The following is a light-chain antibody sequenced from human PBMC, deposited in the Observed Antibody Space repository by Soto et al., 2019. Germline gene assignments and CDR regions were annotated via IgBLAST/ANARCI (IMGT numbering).Light chain of an antibody. V-gene: IGLV2-14*03. J-gene: IGLJ1*01. Sequence: QSVLTQPASVSGSPGRSIAISCTGTSSDVGAFNYVSWYQQHPGKAPKFMIFDVSSRPSGVSDRFSGSKSGNTASLTISGLQTEDEADYYCASYTTSSTYVFGTGTKVPVL. CDR3: ASYTTSSTYV. CDR2: DVS. CDR1: SSDVGAFNY.